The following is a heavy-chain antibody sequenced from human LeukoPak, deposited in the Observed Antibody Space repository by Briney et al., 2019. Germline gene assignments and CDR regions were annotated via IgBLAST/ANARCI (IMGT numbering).Heavy chain of an antibody. J-gene: IGHJ4*02. Sequence: GGSLRLSCAASGFTFSSYWMHWVRQAPGKGLVWVSRINTDGSSTSYADSVKGRFTISRDNAKNTLYLQMNSLRAEDTAVYICAKDRNLWSSLCYFDYWGQGTLVTVSS. V-gene: IGHV3-74*01. CDR1: GFTFSSYW. D-gene: IGHD3-10*01. CDR2: INTDGSST. CDR3: AKDRNLWSSLCYFDY.